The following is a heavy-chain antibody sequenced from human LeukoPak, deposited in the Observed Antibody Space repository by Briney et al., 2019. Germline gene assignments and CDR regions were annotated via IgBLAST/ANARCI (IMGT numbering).Heavy chain of an antibody. J-gene: IGHJ4*02. CDR3: ARGSIVGATFDYFDY. V-gene: IGHV1-2*02. CDR1: EYTFTGYY. CDR2: IDPNTGDS. Sequence: ASVKVSCKASEYTFTGYYIHWVRQAPGQGLEWMGWIDPNTGDSNYVQKFQGRVTMTRDTSISTAYMELSRLRSDDTAVYYCARGSIVGATFDYFDYWGQGTLVTVSS. D-gene: IGHD1-26*01.